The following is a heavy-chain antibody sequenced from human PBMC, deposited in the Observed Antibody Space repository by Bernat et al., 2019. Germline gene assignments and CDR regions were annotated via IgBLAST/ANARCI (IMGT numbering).Heavy chain of an antibody. Sequence: QVQLVESGGGVVQPGRSLRLSCAASGFTFSTYTMHWVRQAPGKGLEWVAVISYDESKKYYADSVKGRFTISRDNSKNTLYLQMNSLRAEETAVYYCARGEQQPQYYDMDVWGKGTTVIVSS. CDR3: ARGEQQPQYYDMDV. CDR2: ISYDESKK. V-gene: IGHV3-30-3*01. J-gene: IGHJ6*03. CDR1: GFTFSTYT. D-gene: IGHD6-13*01.